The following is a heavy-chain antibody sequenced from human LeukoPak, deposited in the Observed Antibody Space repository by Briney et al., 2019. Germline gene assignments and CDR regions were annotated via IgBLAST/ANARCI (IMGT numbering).Heavy chain of an antibody. CDR2: INPNSGGT. D-gene: IGHD1-26*01. CDR1: GYTFTGYY. J-gene: IGHJ3*02. Sequence: ASVKVSCKASGYTFTGYYMHCVRQAPGQGLEWMGWINPNSGGTNYAQKFQGRVTMTRDTSISTAYMELSRLRSDDTAVYYCARESSGSFKDDAFDIWGQGTMVTVSS. CDR3: ARESSGSFKDDAFDI. V-gene: IGHV1-2*02.